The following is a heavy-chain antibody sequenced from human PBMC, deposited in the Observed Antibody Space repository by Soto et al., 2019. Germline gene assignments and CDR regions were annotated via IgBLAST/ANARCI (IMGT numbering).Heavy chain of an antibody. D-gene: IGHD2-15*01. CDR3: ARLRDCSGGSCSLEPFDF. CDR2: TYPHDSQK. V-gene: IGHV5-51*01. J-gene: IGHJ4*02. CDR1: GYRFDDYW. Sequence: GESLKISCKGSGYRFDDYWIAWVRQMSGKGLEWMGITYPHDSQKTYSPPFQGQVTVSVDKSINTAYLQWSSLKASDTAIYFCARLRDCSGGSCSLEPFDFWGQGTLVTVSS.